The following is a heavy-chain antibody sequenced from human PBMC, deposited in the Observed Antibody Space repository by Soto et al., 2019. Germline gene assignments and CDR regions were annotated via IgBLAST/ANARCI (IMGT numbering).Heavy chain of an antibody. D-gene: IGHD3-16*01. V-gene: IGHV1-2*04. CDR3: ARGMNYDYVWGSYS. Sequence: GASVKVSCKASGYTFTGYYMHWVRQAPGQGLEWMGWINPNSGGTNYAQKFQGWVTMTRDTSISTAYMELSRLRSDDTAVYYCARGMNYDYVWGSYSWGQGTLVTVSS. J-gene: IGHJ4*02. CDR1: GYTFTGYY. CDR2: INPNSGGT.